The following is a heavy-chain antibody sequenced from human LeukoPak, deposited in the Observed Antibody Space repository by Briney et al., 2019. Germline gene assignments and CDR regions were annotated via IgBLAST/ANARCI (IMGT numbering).Heavy chain of an antibody. J-gene: IGHJ4*02. CDR1: GFTFSSYC. CDR2: IWYDGRNK. V-gene: IGHV3-33*01. Sequence: PGGSLRLSWAAAGFTFSSYCMHWVRQAPGKGLEWVAVIWYDGRNKHYADCVKGRFTISRDNARTPLFMQMNSLRAEDTAVYYCARDPYSSSSGSGDYWGQGTLVSVSS. CDR3: ARDPYSSSSGSGDY. D-gene: IGHD6-13*01.